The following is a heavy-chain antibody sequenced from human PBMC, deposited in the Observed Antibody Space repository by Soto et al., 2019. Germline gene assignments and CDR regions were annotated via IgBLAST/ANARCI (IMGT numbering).Heavy chain of an antibody. Sequence: SETMSHTCSFSEFSISRYYLIWLRQPPGKGLEWIGYLYNTGSTIYNPSLKSRVTISVDTSKNQFSLKLTSVTAADTAVYYCARDKITGLFDYWGQGTLVTVSS. V-gene: IGHV4-59*12. D-gene: IGHD2-8*02. CDR3: ARDKITGLFDY. J-gene: IGHJ4*02. CDR1: EFSISRYY. CDR2: LYNTGST.